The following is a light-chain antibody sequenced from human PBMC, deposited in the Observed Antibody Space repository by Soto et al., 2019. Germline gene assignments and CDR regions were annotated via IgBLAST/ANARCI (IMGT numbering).Light chain of an antibody. V-gene: IGKV1-39*01. Sequence: DIQMTQSPSSLSASVGDRVTITCRASQSISSYLNWYQQKPGKAPKLLIYAASSLQSGVPSRFSGSGSGTDFTLTISSLQPEDFATYHCKPSYSPRWTLGRGT. J-gene: IGKJ1*01. CDR3: KPSYSPRWT. CDR2: AAS. CDR1: QSISSY.